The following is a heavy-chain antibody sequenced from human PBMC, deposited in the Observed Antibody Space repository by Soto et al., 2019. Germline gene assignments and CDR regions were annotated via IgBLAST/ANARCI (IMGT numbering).Heavy chain of an antibody. D-gene: IGHD3-3*01. CDR2: IVGSGTGT. J-gene: IGHJ4*02. V-gene: IGHV3-23*05. CDR3: AKGRNYDFYFDC. CDR1: GFTFSTYA. Sequence: GGSLRLSCAASGFTFSTYAMSWVRQAPGKGLEWASSIVGSGTGTYYADSVKGRFTISRDNSKNTLYLHMNSLRVEDTAVYYRAKGRNYDFYFDCWGRGT.